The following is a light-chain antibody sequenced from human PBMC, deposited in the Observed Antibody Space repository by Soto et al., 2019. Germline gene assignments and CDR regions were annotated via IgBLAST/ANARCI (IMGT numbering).Light chain of an antibody. CDR3: QQSYNTPCT. V-gene: IGKV1-39*01. CDR2: AAS. J-gene: IGKJ1*01. Sequence: DIQMTQSPSSLSASVGDRVTITCRASQSISSYLNWYQRKPGKAPKLLIYAASSLHSGVPSRFSGSGSGTDFTLTISSLQPEDFATYYGQQSYNTPCTFGQGTKVEIK. CDR1: QSISSY.